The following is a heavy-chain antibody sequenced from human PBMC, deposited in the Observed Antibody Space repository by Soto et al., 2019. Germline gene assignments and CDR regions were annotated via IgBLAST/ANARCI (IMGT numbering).Heavy chain of an antibody. V-gene: IGHV4-4*02. D-gene: IGHD3-9*01. CDR3: ARLVYGPQIRYFDWLDGMDV. J-gene: IGHJ6*02. CDR1: GGSISSSNW. CDR2: IYHSGST. Sequence: SETLSLTCAVSGGSISSSNWWSWVRQPPGKGLEWIGEIYHSGSTNYNPSLKSRVTISVDKSKNQFSLKLSSVTAADTAVYYCARLVYGPQIRYFDWLDGMDVWGQGTTVTVSS.